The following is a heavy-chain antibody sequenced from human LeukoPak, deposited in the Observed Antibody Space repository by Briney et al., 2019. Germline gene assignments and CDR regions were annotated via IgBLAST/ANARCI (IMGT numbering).Heavy chain of an antibody. CDR3: ARDPTFWSGYSYFDY. CDR2: ISSSSSTI. D-gene: IGHD3-3*01. CDR1: GFTFSSCS. Sequence: GGSLRLSCAASGFTFSSCSMNWVRQAPGKGLEWVSYISSSSSTIYYADSVKGRFTISRDNAKNSLYLQMNSLRAEDTAVYYCARDPTFWSGYSYFDYWGQGTLVTVSS. V-gene: IGHV3-48*01. J-gene: IGHJ4*02.